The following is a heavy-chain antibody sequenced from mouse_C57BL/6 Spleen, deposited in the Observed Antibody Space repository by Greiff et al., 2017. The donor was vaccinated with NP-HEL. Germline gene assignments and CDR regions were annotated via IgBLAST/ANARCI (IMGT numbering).Heavy chain of an antibody. V-gene: IGHV7-3*01. J-gene: IGHJ3*01. CDR3: ARSRGTEGFAY. CDR1: GFTFTDYY. Sequence: EVKLVESGGGLVQPGGSLSLSCAASGFTFTDYYMSWVRQPPGKALEWLGFIRNKANGYTTEYSASVKGRFTISRDNSQSILYLQMNALRAEDSATYYCARSRGTEGFAYWGQGTLVTVSA. CDR2: IRNKANGYTT. D-gene: IGHD2-14*01.